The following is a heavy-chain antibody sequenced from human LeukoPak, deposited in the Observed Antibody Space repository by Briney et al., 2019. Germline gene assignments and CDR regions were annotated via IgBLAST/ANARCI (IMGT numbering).Heavy chain of an antibody. CDR3: AKAWGWFGELSYYFDY. V-gene: IGHV3-30*02. D-gene: IGHD3-10*01. Sequence: GGSLRLSCAASGFTFSSYGMHWVRQAPGKGLEWVAFIRYDGSNKYYADSVKGRFTISRDNAKNSLYLQMNSLRAEDTAVYYCAKAWGWFGELSYYFDYWGQGTLVTVSS. CDR1: GFTFSSYG. CDR2: IRYDGSNK. J-gene: IGHJ4*02.